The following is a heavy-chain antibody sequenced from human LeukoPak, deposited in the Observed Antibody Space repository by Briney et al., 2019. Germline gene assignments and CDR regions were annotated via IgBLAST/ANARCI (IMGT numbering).Heavy chain of an antibody. CDR3: ARAGYCSSTSCYIGPFDY. J-gene: IGHJ4*02. CDR2: IYYSGST. CDR1: GGSISSSSYY. D-gene: IGHD2-2*02. Sequence: PSETLSLTCTVSGGSISSSSYYWGWIRQPPGKGLEWIGSIYYSGSTYYNPSLKSRVTISVDTSKNQLSLKLSSVTAADTAVYYCARAGYCSSTSCYIGPFDYWGQGTLVTVSS. V-gene: IGHV4-39*07.